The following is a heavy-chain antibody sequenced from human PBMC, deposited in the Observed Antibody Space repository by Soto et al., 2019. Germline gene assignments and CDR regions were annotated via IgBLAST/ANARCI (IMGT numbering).Heavy chain of an antibody. CDR1: GGSFSGYY. CDR3: ARRRARRRGYSGYDHFDY. Sequence: PSETLSLTCAVYGGSFSGYYWSWIRQPPGKGLEWIGEINHSGSTNYNPSLKSRVTISVDTSKNQFSLKLSSVTAADTAVYYCARRRARRRGYSGYDHFDYWGQGTLVTVSS. CDR2: INHSGST. V-gene: IGHV4-34*01. D-gene: IGHD5-12*01. J-gene: IGHJ4*02.